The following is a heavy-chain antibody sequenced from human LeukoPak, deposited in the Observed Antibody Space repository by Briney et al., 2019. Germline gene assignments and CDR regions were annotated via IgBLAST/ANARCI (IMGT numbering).Heavy chain of an antibody. CDR3: ARATLGN. V-gene: IGHV3-53*01. Sequence: PGGSLRLSCAASGFTVSNNYISWVRQAPGKGLEWVAVIYSGGSTKYADSVKARFTISRDNSKNTVYLQMTSLRADDTAVYYCARATLGNWGQGTLVTVSS. CDR1: GFTVSNNY. CDR2: IYSGGST. J-gene: IGHJ4*02.